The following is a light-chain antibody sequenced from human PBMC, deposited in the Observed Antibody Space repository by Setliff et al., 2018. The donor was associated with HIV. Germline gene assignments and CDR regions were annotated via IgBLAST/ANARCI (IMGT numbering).Light chain of an antibody. CDR1: SSNIGAGYD. V-gene: IGLV1-40*01. Sequence: QSVLTQPPSVSGAPGQRVTISCIGSSSNIGAGYDVHWYQQVPGTAPKLLIFDNNIRTSGVSDRFSGSKSGTSASLAITGLQAEDEADYYCQSYDTSLSGYVFGIGTKVTVL. CDR2: DNN. CDR3: QSYDTSLSGYV. J-gene: IGLJ1*01.